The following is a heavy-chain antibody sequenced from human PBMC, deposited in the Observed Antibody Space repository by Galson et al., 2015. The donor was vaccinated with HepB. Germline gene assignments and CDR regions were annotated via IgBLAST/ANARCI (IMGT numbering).Heavy chain of an antibody. Sequence: SLRLSCAVSGFTFSSLSMHWVRQAPGKGLEYVSTIRHDGSNIDYADSVKGRFTISRDNSKNTLYLQMSSLRLEDTAVYYCVRDFWGFDYWGQGTLVTVSS. J-gene: IGHJ4*02. V-gene: IGHV3-64D*06. CDR1: GFTFSSLS. D-gene: IGHD3-16*01. CDR3: VRDFWGFDY. CDR2: IRHDGSNI.